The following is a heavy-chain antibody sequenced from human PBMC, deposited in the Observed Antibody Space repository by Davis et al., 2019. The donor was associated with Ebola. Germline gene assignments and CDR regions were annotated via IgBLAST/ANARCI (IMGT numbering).Heavy chain of an antibody. D-gene: IGHD3-16*01. CDR2: IWYDGSKK. V-gene: IGHV3-33*01. J-gene: IGHJ6*02. CDR1: GFTFRSYG. Sequence: GESLKISCAASGFTFRSYGMHWVRQAPGKGLEWVAVIWYDGSKKYYSDSVKGRFTISRDNSDNMLYLQMNSLRAEDTAVYYCARAGEKRNGMDVWGQGTTVTVSS. CDR3: ARAGEKRNGMDV.